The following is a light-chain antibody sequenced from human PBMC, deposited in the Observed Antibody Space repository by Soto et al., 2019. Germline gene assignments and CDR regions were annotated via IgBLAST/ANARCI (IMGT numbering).Light chain of an antibody. Sequence: DIVLTQSPGTLSVSPGERATLSCRASQSIDINLVWYQQKPGQAPRVLIYDASNRATGIPDRFSGSGSGTDFTLTISRLEPEDFAVYYCQQYGSSPWTFGQGTKVDI. J-gene: IGKJ1*01. V-gene: IGKV3-20*01. CDR1: QSIDIN. CDR3: QQYGSSPWT. CDR2: DAS.